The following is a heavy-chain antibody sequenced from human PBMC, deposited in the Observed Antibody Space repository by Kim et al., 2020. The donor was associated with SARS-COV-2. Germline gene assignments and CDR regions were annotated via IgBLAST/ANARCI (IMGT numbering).Heavy chain of an antibody. D-gene: IGHD1-7*01. CDR1: GFTFTDYI. V-gene: IGHV3-21*01. CDR3: ARVAPPNLGTTYDY. J-gene: IGHJ4*02. Sequence: GGSLRLSCAASGFTFTDYIFHWVRQAPGKGLEWVSSINSGSTYIYYADSLKGRFTTSRDNAKHSLSLQLSSLRPEDTAVYYCARVAPPNLGTTYDYWGQG. CDR2: INSGSTYI.